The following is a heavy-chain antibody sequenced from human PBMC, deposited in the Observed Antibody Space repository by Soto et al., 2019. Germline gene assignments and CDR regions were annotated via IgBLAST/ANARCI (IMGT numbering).Heavy chain of an antibody. J-gene: IGHJ5*02. Sequence: PSETLSLTCTVSGGSISSSSYYWGWIRQPPGKGLEWIGSIYYSGSTYYNPSLKSRVTISVDTSKNQFSLKLSSVTAADTAVYYCASSIVAAKLGSNNWFDPWGQGTLVTVS. CDR3: ASSIVAAKLGSNNWFDP. D-gene: IGHD2-15*01. CDR2: IYYSGST. V-gene: IGHV4-39*01. CDR1: GGSISSSSYY.